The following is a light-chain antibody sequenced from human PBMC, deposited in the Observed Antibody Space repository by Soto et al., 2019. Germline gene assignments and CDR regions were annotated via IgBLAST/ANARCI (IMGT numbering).Light chain of an antibody. Sequence: QSALTQPASVSGPPGQSITISCTGTSSDVGAYNYVSWYQHHPGKAPRLVIYDVTNRPSGISDRFSGSKSGNTASLTISGLQAEDEADYYCSSYISSNTVFGGGTKLTVL. CDR2: DVT. CDR3: SSYISSNTV. CDR1: SSDVGAYNY. J-gene: IGLJ3*02. V-gene: IGLV2-14*01.